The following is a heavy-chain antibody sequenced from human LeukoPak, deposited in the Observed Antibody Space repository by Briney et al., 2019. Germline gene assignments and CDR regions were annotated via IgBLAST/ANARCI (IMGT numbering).Heavy chain of an antibody. CDR2: ISGSGGDT. CDR1: GFTFSTDA. D-gene: IGHD6-19*01. V-gene: IGHV3-23*01. J-gene: IGHJ4*02. CDR3: ARKNNGWSKNF. Sequence: GGSLRLSCAVSGFTFSTDAMTWVRQAPGKGLQWVSAISGSGGDTYYEDSVKGRFTISRDNSKNMMYLQMNSLRAEDTAVYYWARKNNGWSKNFWGQGTLVTVSS.